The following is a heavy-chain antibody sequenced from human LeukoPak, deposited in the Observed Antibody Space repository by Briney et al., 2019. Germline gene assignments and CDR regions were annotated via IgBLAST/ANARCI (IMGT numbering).Heavy chain of an antibody. CDR2: ISTYNTNT. D-gene: IGHD3-10*01. J-gene: IGHJ3*02. CDR3: ARGRLTFGELNDAFDI. Sequence: ASVKVPCKASGYIFTDYYMHWVRQAPGQGLEWMGWISTYNTNTNYTQKFQDRVTMTTDTFTSTAYMELTSLRSDDTAVYYCARGRLTFGELNDAFDIWGQGTMVTVSS. V-gene: IGHV1-18*04. CDR1: GYIFTDYY.